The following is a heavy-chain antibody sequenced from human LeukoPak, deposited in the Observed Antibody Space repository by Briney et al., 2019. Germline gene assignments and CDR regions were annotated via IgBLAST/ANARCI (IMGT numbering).Heavy chain of an antibody. Sequence: ASVKVSCKASGYTFTSYGISWVRQAPGQGLEWMGGIIPIFGTANYAQKFQGRVTITTDESTSTAYMELSSLRSEDTAVYYCARDGIRATVTTVPYWYFDLWGRGTLVTVSS. CDR1: GYTFTSYG. CDR3: ARDGIRATVTTVPYWYFDL. V-gene: IGHV1-69*05. CDR2: IIPIFGTA. J-gene: IGHJ2*01. D-gene: IGHD4-17*01.